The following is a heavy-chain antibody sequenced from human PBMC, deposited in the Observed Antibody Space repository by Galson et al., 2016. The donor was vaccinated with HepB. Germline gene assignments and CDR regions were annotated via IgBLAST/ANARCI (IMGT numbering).Heavy chain of an antibody. J-gene: IGHJ2*01. CDR2: ISSGSSYT. D-gene: IGHD3-16*02. V-gene: IGHV3-11*05. CDR1: GFKFSDYF. CDR3: ARDLPVPYDYLWGSYRRYWYFDL. Sequence: SLRLSCAGSGFKFSDYFLSWIRQAPGKGLEWISYISSGSSYTNYADSVKGRFTISRDNAKNSLYTQMNGLRDEDTAVYFCARDLPVPYDYLWGSYRRYWYFDLWGRGTLVTVSS.